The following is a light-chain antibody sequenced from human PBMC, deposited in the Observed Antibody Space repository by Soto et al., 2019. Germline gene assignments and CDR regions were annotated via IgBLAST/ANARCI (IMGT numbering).Light chain of an antibody. CDR2: AAS. V-gene: IGKV1-39*01. CDR1: QSISNS. CDR3: QQSYRA. Sequence: DIQMTQSPSSLSASVGDRVTITCRASQSISNSLNWYQQKPGKAPKLLIYAASSLQSGVPSRFSGNGSGTDFTLTISSLQPEDFATYYCQQSYRAFGQGTKVEIK. J-gene: IGKJ1*01.